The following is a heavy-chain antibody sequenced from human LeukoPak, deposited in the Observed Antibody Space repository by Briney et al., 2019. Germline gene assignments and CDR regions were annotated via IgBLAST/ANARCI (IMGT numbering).Heavy chain of an antibody. D-gene: IGHD2-15*01. J-gene: IGHJ3*02. CDR3: ARGGIWGHAFDI. CDR2: IYSDSTT. CDR1: GFTVSSNY. Sequence: GGSLRLSCAASGFTVSSNYMSWARQAPGKGLEWVSIIYSDSTTDYADSVKGRFTISRDSSKNSLYLQLNSLRAEDTAVYYCARGGIWGHAFDIWGQGTVVTV. V-gene: IGHV3-66*01.